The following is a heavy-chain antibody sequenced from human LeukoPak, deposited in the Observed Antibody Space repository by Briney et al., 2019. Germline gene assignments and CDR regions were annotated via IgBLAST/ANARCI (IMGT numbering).Heavy chain of an antibody. D-gene: IGHD3-10*01. V-gene: IGHV4-4*02. CDR3: ARARGRMVRGVIATYYFDY. CDR1: GVSITYSNW. Sequence: SGTLSLTCAVSGVSITYSNWWSWVRQPPGKGLEWIGYIYYSGSTNYSPSLKSRVTISVDTSKNQFSLKLSSVTAADTAVYYCARARGRMVRGVIATYYFDYWGQGTLVTVSS. CDR2: IYYSGST. J-gene: IGHJ4*02.